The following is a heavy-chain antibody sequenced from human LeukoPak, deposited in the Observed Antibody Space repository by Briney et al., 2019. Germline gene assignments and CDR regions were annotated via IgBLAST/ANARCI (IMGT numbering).Heavy chain of an antibody. CDR2: ISAYNGNT. CDR1: GGTFSSYA. V-gene: IGHV1-18*01. CDR3: ARGYCSSTSCLYYYYYMDV. Sequence: ASVKVSCKASGGTFSSYAISWVRQAPGQGLEWMGWISAYNGNTNYAQKLQGRVTMTTDTSTSTAYMELRSLRSDDTAVYYCARGYCSSTSCLYYYYYMDVWGKGTTVTVSS. J-gene: IGHJ6*03. D-gene: IGHD2-2*01.